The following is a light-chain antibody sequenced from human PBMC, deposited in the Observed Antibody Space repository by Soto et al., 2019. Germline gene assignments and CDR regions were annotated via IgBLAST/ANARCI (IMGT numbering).Light chain of an antibody. V-gene: IGLV2-14*01. CDR3: SSYTSSSTLVV. CDR1: SSDVGGYKY. J-gene: IGLJ2*01. CDR2: DVS. Sequence: QSALTQPAPVSGSPGQSITISCTGTSSDVGGYKYVSWYQQHPGKAPKLMIYDVSNRPSGVSNRFSGSKSGNTASLTISGLQAEDEADYYCSSYTSSSTLVVYGGGTKVTVL.